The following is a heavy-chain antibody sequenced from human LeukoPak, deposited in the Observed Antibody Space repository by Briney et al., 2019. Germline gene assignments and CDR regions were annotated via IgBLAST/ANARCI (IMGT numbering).Heavy chain of an antibody. V-gene: IGHV1-2*02. Sequence: ASVKVSCKASGYTFTGHYMHWVRQAPGQGLEWMGWINPNRGGTNYVQKFQGRVTMTSDTSINTAYMELSWLRSDDTALYYCARLRNGNRDLDYWGQGTLVTVSS. CDR2: INPNRGGT. CDR1: GYTFTGHY. CDR3: ARLRNGNRDLDY. J-gene: IGHJ4*02. D-gene: IGHD1/OR15-1a*01.